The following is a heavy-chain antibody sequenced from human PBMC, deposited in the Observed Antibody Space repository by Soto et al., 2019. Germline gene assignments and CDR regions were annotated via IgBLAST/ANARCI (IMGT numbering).Heavy chain of an antibody. J-gene: IGHJ4*02. V-gene: IGHV3-15*07. D-gene: IGHD6-19*01. Sequence: EVQLVESGGGLVQPGGSLRLSCTASGFTFSTAWMNWVRQAPGRGLKWVGLIKTTSGGGPTDYAAPVRGRFTISRDDSKNTLYLQMNSLKTEDTAVYYCTTGVNQWLANDYWGQGTLVTVSS. CDR3: TTGVNQWLANDY. CDR2: IKTTSGGGPT. CDR1: GFTFSTAW.